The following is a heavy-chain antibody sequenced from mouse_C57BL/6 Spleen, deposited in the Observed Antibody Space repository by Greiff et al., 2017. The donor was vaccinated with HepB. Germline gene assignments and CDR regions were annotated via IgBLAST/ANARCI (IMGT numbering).Heavy chain of an antibody. V-gene: IGHV1-52*01. CDR1: GYTFTSYW. J-gene: IGHJ3*01. CDR3: AREGFYGSSYEWFAY. CDR2: IDPSDSET. Sequence: VQLQQPGAELVRPGSSVKLSCKASGYTFTSYWMHWVKQRPIQGLEWIGNIDPSDSETHYNQKFKDKATLTVDKSPSTAYMQLSSLTSEDSAVYYCAREGFYGSSYEWFAYWGQGTLVTVSA. D-gene: IGHD1-1*01.